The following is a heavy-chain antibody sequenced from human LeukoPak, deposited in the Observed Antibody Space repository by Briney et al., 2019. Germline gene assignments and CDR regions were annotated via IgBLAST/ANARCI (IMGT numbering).Heavy chain of an antibody. CDR2: IRYDGSNK. CDR3: AKGGAYDFWGGYSVY. D-gene: IGHD3-3*01. J-gene: IGHJ4*02. Sequence: GGSLRLSCAASGFTFSSYGMHWVRQAPGKGLEWVAFIRYDGSNKYYADSVKGRFTISRDNSKNTLYLQMNSLRAEDTAVYYCAKGGAYDFWGGYSVYWGPGTLVTVSS. CDR1: GFTFSSYG. V-gene: IGHV3-30*02.